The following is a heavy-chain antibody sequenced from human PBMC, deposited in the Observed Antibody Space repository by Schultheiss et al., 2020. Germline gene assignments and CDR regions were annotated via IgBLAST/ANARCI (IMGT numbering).Heavy chain of an antibody. Sequence: GGSLRLSCAASGFTFSSYSMNWVRQAPGKGLGWVANIQQDGGEKHYVDSVEGRFTISRDNARESLDLQMNSLRAEDTGLYYCARSLSSGWPIDLWGQGTLVTVSS. D-gene: IGHD6-19*01. CDR3: ARSLSSGWPIDL. CDR1: GFTFSSYS. V-gene: IGHV3-7*01. J-gene: IGHJ5*02. CDR2: IQQDGGEK.